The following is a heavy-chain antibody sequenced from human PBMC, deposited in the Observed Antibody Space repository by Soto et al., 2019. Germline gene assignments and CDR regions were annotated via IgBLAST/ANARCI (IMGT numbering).Heavy chain of an antibody. J-gene: IGHJ4*02. CDR2: IYYSGTT. V-gene: IGHV4-31*03. Sequence: LSLTCTVSGGSISSEGYYWSWFRQLPGKGLEWIGDIYYSGTTYYNPSLRSRLTISGDASKNQFSLKLSSVTAADTALYYCARGRGYSYGPYYFDYWGQGTLVTVSS. CDR3: ARGRGYSYGPYYFDY. D-gene: IGHD5-18*01. CDR1: GGSISSEGYY.